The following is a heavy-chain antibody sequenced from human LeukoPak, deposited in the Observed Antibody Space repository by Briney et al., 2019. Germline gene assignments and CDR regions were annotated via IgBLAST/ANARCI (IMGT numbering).Heavy chain of an antibody. CDR2: IRNKANSYTT. V-gene: IGHV3-72*01. CDR3: TRGGMTPFDY. Sequence: GGSLRLSCAASGFTFSDHYMDWVRRAPGKGLEWVGRIRNKANSYTTKYAASVNGRFTISRDDSKNALYLQMSSLKTEDTAVYYCTRGGMTPFDYWGQGILVTVSS. CDR1: GFTFSDHY. D-gene: IGHD2-15*01. J-gene: IGHJ4*02.